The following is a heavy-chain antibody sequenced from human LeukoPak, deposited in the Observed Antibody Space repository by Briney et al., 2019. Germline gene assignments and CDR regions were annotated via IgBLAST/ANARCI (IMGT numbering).Heavy chain of an antibody. J-gene: IGHJ4*02. Sequence: ASVKVSCKASGYTFTGYYMHWVRQAPGQGLEWMGRINPNSGGTNYAQKFQGRVTMTRDTSISTAYMELSRLRSDDTAVYYCAKGAYDYVWGSPSDNWGQGTLVTVSS. CDR3: AKGAYDYVWGSPSDN. V-gene: IGHV1-2*06. CDR1: GYTFTGYY. CDR2: INPNSGGT. D-gene: IGHD3-16*01.